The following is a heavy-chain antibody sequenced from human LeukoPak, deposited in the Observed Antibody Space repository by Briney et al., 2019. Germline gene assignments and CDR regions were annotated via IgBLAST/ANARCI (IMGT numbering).Heavy chain of an antibody. D-gene: IGHD5-24*01. Sequence: PGGSLRLSCAASGFTFSSCWMGWVRQAPGKGLEWVANIQPGGSVQYYVDSVKGRFTISRDNAKNSLYLQMSSLRADDTAVYYCASIEMVTFSYWGQGTLVTVSS. V-gene: IGHV3-7*01. CDR3: ASIEMVTFSY. J-gene: IGHJ4*02. CDR1: GFTFSSCW. CDR2: IQPGGSVQ.